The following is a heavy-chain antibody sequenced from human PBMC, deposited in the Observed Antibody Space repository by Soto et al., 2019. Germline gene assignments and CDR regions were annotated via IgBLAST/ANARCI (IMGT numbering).Heavy chain of an antibody. CDR3: EREISHSGSYYGIDY. CDR2: IWYDGSNK. CDR1: GFTFSSYS. J-gene: IGHJ4*02. Sequence: PGGFLRLSCAASGFTFSSYSMNWVRQAPGKGLEWVAVIWYDGSNKYYADSVKGRFTISRDNSKNTLYLQMNSLRAEDTAVYYCEREISHSGSYYGIDYWGQGTLVTVSS. V-gene: IGHV3-33*08. D-gene: IGHD1-26*01.